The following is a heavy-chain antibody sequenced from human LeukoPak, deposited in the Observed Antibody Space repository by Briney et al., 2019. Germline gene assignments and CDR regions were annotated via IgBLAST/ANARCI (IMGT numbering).Heavy chain of an antibody. CDR2: IKSDGITI. Sequence: GGSLRLSCAASGFTFSNYMMHWVRQAPGKGLVWVSRIKSDGITITYADSVEGRFTISRDNAKNTLYLQMNSLRAEDTAVYYCLRDLNWSLDQWGQGTLVTVSS. J-gene: IGHJ4*02. CDR1: GFTFSNYM. CDR3: LRDLNWSLDQ. V-gene: IGHV3-74*01. D-gene: IGHD1-20*01.